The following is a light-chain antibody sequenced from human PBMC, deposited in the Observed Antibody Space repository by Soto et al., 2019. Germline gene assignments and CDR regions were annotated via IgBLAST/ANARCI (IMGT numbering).Light chain of an antibody. CDR3: QQYNNWPRT. J-gene: IGKJ1*01. CDR2: GAS. Sequence: EIVLTQSPGTLSVSPGERATLSCRASQSVSSNLAWYQQKPGQAPRLLIYGASTRATGIPARFSGSGSGTEFTLTISSLQPEDFAVYYCQQYNNWPRTFGQGTKVDI. V-gene: IGKV3-15*01. CDR1: QSVSSN.